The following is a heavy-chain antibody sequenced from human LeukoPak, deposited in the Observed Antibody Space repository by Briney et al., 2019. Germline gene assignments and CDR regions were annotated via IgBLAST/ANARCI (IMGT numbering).Heavy chain of an antibody. CDR3: AKARGGYDLGGSGWTFDY. CDR2: ISGSGGST. J-gene: IGHJ4*02. Sequence: GGSLRLSCAASGFTFSSYAMSWVRQAPGKGLEWVSAISGSGGSTYYADSVKGRFTISRDNSKNTLYLQMNSLGAEDTAVYYCAKARGGYDLGGSGWTFDYWGQGTLVTVSS. D-gene: IGHD5-12*01. V-gene: IGHV3-23*01. CDR1: GFTFSSYA.